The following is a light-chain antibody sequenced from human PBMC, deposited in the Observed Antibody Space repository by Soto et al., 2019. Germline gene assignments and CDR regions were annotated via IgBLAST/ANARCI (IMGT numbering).Light chain of an antibody. CDR2: EVT. V-gene: IGLV2-14*01. CDR1: GSDVGGYDY. J-gene: IGLJ1*01. Sequence: QSFLTQPASVSGSAGQSITISCTGTGSDVGGYDYVSWYQHHPGKAPKVMIYEVTNRPSGVSNRFSGSKSGNTASLTISGLLAEDEADYYCSSYTSSSTYVFGTGTKVTVL. CDR3: SSYTSSSTYV.